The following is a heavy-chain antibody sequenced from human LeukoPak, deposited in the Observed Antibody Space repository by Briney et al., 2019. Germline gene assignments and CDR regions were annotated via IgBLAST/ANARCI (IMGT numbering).Heavy chain of an antibody. D-gene: IGHD6-19*01. Sequence: GASVKVSCKASGYTFTSYGISWVRQAPGQGLEWMGWISAYNGNTNYAQKLQGRVTMTTDTSTSTAYIELRSLRSDDTAVYYCAAPGDSSGWSLIQNYYYGMDVWGQGTTVTVSS. CDR3: AAPGDSSGWSLIQNYYYGMDV. J-gene: IGHJ6*02. V-gene: IGHV1-18*01. CDR2: ISAYNGNT. CDR1: GYTFTSYG.